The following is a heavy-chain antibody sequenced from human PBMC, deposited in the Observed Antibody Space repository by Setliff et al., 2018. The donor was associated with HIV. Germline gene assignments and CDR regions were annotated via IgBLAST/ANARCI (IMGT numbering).Heavy chain of an antibody. Sequence: ASVKVSCKASGYSFTSYSISWVRQAPGQGLEWMGWVSAYNGHTNYPQHLQGRVTMTTNTSTGTAYLELRSLRSDDTAMYYCARPLDSGSYPYDAFDFWGLGTMVTVSS. CDR2: VSAYNGHT. J-gene: IGHJ3*01. V-gene: IGHV1-18*04. D-gene: IGHD1-26*01. CDR3: ARPLDSGSYPYDAFDF. CDR1: GYSFTSYS.